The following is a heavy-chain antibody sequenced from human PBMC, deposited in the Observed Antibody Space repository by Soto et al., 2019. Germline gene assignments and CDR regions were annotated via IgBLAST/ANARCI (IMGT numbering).Heavy chain of an antibody. CDR1: GYTFTSYG. D-gene: IGHD4-17*01. CDR3: AREIDYGDSFDP. V-gene: IGHV1-18*04. J-gene: IGHJ5*02. Sequence: ASVKVSCKASGYTFTSYGISWVRQAPGQGLEWMGWISAYNGNTNYAQKLQGRVTMTTDTSTSTAYMGLRSLRSDDTAVYYCAREIDYGDSFDPWGQGTLVTVSS. CDR2: ISAYNGNT.